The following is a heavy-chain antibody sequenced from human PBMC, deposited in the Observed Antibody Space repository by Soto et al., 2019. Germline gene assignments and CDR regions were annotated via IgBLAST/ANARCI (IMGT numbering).Heavy chain of an antibody. J-gene: IGHJ6*02. Sequence: SLRLSCTASGFTFGDYAMSWFRQAPGKGLEWVGFIRGKAYGGTTEYAASVKGRFTISRDDSKSIAYLQMNSLKTEDTAVYYCTRSLWFGELLYYYGMDVWGQGTTVTVSS. CDR2: IRGKAYGGTT. V-gene: IGHV3-49*03. CDR1: GFTFGDYA. D-gene: IGHD3-10*01. CDR3: TRSLWFGELLYYYGMDV.